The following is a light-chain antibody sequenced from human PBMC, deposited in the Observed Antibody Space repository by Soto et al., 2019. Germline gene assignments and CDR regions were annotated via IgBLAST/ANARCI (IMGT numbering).Light chain of an antibody. Sequence: DIQLTQSPSFLSASVGDRVTITCRASQGISSYLAWYQQKPGKAPKLLIYAASTLQSGVPSRFSGSESGTESTLTISSLQPEDFATYYCQQLNSYPLTFGGGTKVEIK. V-gene: IGKV1-9*01. CDR1: QGISSY. CDR2: AAS. J-gene: IGKJ4*01. CDR3: QQLNSYPLT.